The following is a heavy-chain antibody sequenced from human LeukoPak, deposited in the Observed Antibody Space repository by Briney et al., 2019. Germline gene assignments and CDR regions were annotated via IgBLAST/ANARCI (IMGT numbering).Heavy chain of an antibody. D-gene: IGHD3-10*01. CDR1: GYTFTGYY. Sequence: ASVKVSCKASGYTFTGYYMHWVRQAPGQGLEWMGRINPNSVGTNYAQKFQGRVTMTRDTSISTAYMELSRLRSEDTPVYYCARDLTMVRGVIITWAGSDDAFDIWGQGTMVTVSS. J-gene: IGHJ3*02. V-gene: IGHV1-2*06. CDR3: ARDLTMVRGVIITWAGSDDAFDI. CDR2: INPNSVGT.